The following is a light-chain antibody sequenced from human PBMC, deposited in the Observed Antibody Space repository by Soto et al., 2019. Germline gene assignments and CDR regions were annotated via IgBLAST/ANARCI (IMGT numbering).Light chain of an antibody. Sequence: DIQMTQSPSTLSASVGDRVTITCRASQSIGAWLAWYQQRPGKAPNLLIYKASSLQSGVPSRFSGSGSGTEFTLTISSLQSDDFATYYCQQYNVYPLTFGGGTKVEIK. V-gene: IGKV1-5*03. CDR3: QQYNVYPLT. J-gene: IGKJ4*01. CDR2: KAS. CDR1: QSIGAW.